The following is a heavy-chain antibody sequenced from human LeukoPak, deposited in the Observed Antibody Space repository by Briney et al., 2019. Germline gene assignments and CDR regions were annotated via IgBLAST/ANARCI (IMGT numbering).Heavy chain of an antibody. CDR2: ISGSGGNT. CDR1: GFIFSNYA. J-gene: IGHJ3*01. Sequence: GGSLRLSCAASGFIFSNYALVWVRQAPGKGLEWVSAISGSGGNTKYADAVKGRFTISRDNSKNTLFLQTNSLGADDTAVYYCGRDPNGDYVGAFEFWGQGTMVTVSS. CDR3: GRDPNGDYVGAFEF. V-gene: IGHV3-23*01. D-gene: IGHD4-17*01.